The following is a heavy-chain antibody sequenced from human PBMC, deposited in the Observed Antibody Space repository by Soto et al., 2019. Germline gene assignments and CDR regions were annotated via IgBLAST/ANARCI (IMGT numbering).Heavy chain of an antibody. Sequence: SETLSLTCTVSGDSIRSSSYWGWIRQPPGKGLEWIGSIYSTGNTYYNPSLNSQVTISVDTPKNQFSLNAISVTAADTAVYYCRRSSRYSTDVWGQGTTVTVSS. D-gene: IGHD6-13*01. CDR2: IYSTGNT. J-gene: IGHJ6*02. CDR1: GDSIRSSSY. V-gene: IGHV4-39*01. CDR3: RRSSRYSTDV.